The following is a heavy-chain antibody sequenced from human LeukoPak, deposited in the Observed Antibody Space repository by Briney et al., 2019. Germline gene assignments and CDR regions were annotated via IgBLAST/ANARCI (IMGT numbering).Heavy chain of an antibody. CDR1: GFTFSSYS. Sequence: GGSLRLSCAASGFTFSSYSMNWVRQAPGKGLEWVSSISSSSSYIYYADSVKGRFTISSDNAMNSLYLQMNSLRAEDTAVYYCARDSAYCGGDCYSSRYYYYYYMDVWGKGTTVTVSS. J-gene: IGHJ6*03. D-gene: IGHD2-21*02. CDR2: ISSSSSYI. CDR3: ARDSAYCGGDCYSSRYYYYYYMDV. V-gene: IGHV3-21*01.